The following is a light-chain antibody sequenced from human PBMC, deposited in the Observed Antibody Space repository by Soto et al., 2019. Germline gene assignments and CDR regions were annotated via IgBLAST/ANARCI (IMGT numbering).Light chain of an antibody. Sequence: EIVLTQSPVTLSVSPGYGATLSCRASQTVGSDLAWYQQKPGQAPRLLIYGASTRATGVPVRFSGSGSGTEFTLTIDNLQADDFVVYYCQQHIDWPVTFGQGT. J-gene: IGKJ2*01. CDR1: QTVGSD. CDR3: QQHIDWPVT. V-gene: IGKV3-15*01. CDR2: GAS.